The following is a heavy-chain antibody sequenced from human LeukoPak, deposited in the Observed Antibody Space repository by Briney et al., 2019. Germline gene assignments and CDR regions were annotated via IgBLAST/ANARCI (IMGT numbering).Heavy chain of an antibody. Sequence: ASVKVSCKASGYTFTGYYMHWVRQAPGQGLEWMGWISAYNGNTNYAQKLQGRVTMTTDTSTSTAYMELRSLRSDDTAVYYCARSPGYSSSWELGYWGQGTLVTVSS. CDR2: ISAYNGNT. CDR3: ARSPGYSSSWELGY. D-gene: IGHD6-13*01. CDR1: GYTFTGYY. V-gene: IGHV1-18*04. J-gene: IGHJ4*02.